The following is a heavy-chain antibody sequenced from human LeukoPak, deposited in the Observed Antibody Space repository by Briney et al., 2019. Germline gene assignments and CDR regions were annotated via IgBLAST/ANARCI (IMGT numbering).Heavy chain of an antibody. V-gene: IGHV3-21*01. D-gene: IGHD6-19*01. CDR3: ARFGVAHSSGWSNYYFDY. CDR1: GFTFSSYS. CDR2: ISSSSSYI. J-gene: IGHJ4*02. Sequence: PGGSRRLACAASGFTFSSYSMNWVRQSPGKGLEWVSSISSSSSYIYYADSVKGRFTISRDNAKNSLYLQMNSLRAEDTAVYYCARFGVAHSSGWSNYYFDYWGQGTLVTVSS.